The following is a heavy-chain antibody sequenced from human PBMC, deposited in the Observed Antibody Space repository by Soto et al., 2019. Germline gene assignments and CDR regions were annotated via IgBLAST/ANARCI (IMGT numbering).Heavy chain of an antibody. CDR3: VRGGYVHAFDY. V-gene: IGHV4-59*01. J-gene: IGHJ4*02. CDR2: IYYSGNT. Sequence: SETLSLTCTVSGGSISYYYWGWIRQPPGKGLEWIGSIYYSGNTHYNPSLKSRVTISVDTPTNQFSLNLDSVTAVDSAVYYCVRGGYVHAFDYWGQGALVTVSS. D-gene: IGHD5-12*01. CDR1: GGSISYYY.